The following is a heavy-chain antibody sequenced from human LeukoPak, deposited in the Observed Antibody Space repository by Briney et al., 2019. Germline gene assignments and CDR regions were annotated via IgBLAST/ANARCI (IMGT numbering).Heavy chain of an antibody. J-gene: IGHJ6*03. CDR2: IKQDGSEK. V-gene: IGHV3-7*01. CDR3: ARDQVVVVADSIALNLYYYYYYMDV. D-gene: IGHD2-15*01. CDR1: GFTFSSYW. Sequence: SGGSLRLSCAASGFTFSSYWMSWVRQAPGKGLEWVANIKQDGSEKYYVDSVKGRFTISRDNAKNSLYLQMNSLRAEDTAVYYCARDQVVVVADSIALNLYYYYYYMDVWGKGTTVTVSS.